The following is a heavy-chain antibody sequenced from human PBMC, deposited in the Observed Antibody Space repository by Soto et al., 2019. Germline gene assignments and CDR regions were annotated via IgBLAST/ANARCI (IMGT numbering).Heavy chain of an antibody. CDR2: IHNGERT. V-gene: IGHV4-59*01. J-gene: IGHJ4*02. D-gene: IGHD4-17*01. CDR1: GASISSDY. Sequence: SETLSLTCSVSGASISSDYWSWFRQAPGKGLEYIGYIHNGERTNYNPSLESRVTISADTSKNQFSLRLSSVTAADTAMYYCSYGDSPGPIDHWGQGTLVTVSS. CDR3: SYGDSPGPIDH.